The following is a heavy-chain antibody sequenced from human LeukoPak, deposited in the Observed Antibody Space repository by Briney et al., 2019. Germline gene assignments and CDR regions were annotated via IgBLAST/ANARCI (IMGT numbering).Heavy chain of an antibody. J-gene: IGHJ5*02. CDR3: ARGDRRLGYYGSGSRLPYDS. D-gene: IGHD3-10*01. V-gene: IGHV4-39*01. Sequence: SETLSLTCTVSGGSISSGSYYWTWIRQPPGKGLEWLGEFTHLETTNYNPSLKSRVTVSVDTSKNQFSLRLTSVTAADTAVYFCARGDRRLGYYGSGSRLPYDSWGQGTLVTVSS. CDR2: FTHLETT. CDR1: GGSISSGSYY.